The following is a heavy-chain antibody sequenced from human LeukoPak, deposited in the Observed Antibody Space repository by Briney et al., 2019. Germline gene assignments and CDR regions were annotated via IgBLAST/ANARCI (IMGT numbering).Heavy chain of an antibody. J-gene: IGHJ4*02. CDR1: GGSISSYY. V-gene: IGHV4-59*08. CDR3: ARLSPGSLDMFDY. CDR2: IYYSGST. D-gene: IGHD3/OR15-3a*01. Sequence: SETLSLTCTVSGGSISSYYWSWIRQPPGKGLEWIGYIYYSGSTNYNPSLKSRITISVDTSKNQFSLKLSSVTAADKAVYYCARLSPGSLDMFDYWGQGTLVTVSS.